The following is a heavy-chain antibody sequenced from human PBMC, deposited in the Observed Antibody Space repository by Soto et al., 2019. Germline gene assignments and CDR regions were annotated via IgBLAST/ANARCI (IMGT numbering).Heavy chain of an antibody. Sequence: ASVKVSCKASGYTFTSYGISWVRQAPGQGLEWMGWISAYNGNTNYAQKLQGRVTMTTDTSTSTAYMELRSLRSDDTAVYYCAREIRSFDWLLKGMDVWGQGTTVTVSS. D-gene: IGHD3-9*01. CDR1: GYTFTSYG. J-gene: IGHJ6*02. CDR3: AREIRSFDWLLKGMDV. CDR2: ISAYNGNT. V-gene: IGHV1-18*01.